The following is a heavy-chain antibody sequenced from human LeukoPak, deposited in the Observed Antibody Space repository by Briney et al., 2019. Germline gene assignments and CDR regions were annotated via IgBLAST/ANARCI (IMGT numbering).Heavy chain of an antibody. Sequence: ASVKVSCKASGYTFTGYYMHWVRQAPGQGLEWMGWINPNSGGTNYAQKFQGRVTMTRDTSISTAYMELSRLRSDDTAVYYCARVRRWYQLLYSDYWGQGTLVTVSS. CDR1: GYTFTGYY. J-gene: IGHJ4*02. CDR3: ARVRRWYQLLYSDY. D-gene: IGHD2-2*02. CDR2: INPNSGGT. V-gene: IGHV1-2*02.